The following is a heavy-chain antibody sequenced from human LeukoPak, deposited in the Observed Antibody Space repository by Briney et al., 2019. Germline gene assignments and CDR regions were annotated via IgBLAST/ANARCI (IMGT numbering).Heavy chain of an antibody. Sequence: GGSLRPSCAASGFTFSSYAMSWVRQAPGKGLEWVSAISGSGGSTYYADSVKGRFTISRDNSKNTLYLQMNSLRAEDTAVYYCAKQLPVVTALRGFDYWGQGTLVTVSS. J-gene: IGHJ4*02. CDR1: GFTFSSYA. CDR2: ISGSGGST. V-gene: IGHV3-23*01. CDR3: AKQLPVVTALRGFDY. D-gene: IGHD2-21*02.